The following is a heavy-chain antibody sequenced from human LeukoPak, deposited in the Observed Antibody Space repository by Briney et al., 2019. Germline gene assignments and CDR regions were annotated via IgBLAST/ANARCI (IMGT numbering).Heavy chain of an antibody. CDR1: GFXXSGYX. J-gene: IGHJ5*02. CDR3: ARDPRNVGLAP. V-gene: IGHV3-74*01. Sequence: GSXXLXXVASGFXXSGYXXYXVRQAPGKGLMYISRNNGDGSTTNYADVVKGRFTMSRDNVKNTLYLLMNSLRVEDTAVYYCARDPRNVGLAPWGQGTLVTVSS. CDR2: NNGDGSTT. D-gene: IGHD2-15*01.